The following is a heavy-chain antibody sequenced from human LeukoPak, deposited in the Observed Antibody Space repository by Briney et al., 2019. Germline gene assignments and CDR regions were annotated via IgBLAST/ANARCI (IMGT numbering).Heavy chain of an antibody. V-gene: IGHV1-46*01. CDR2: INPSGGST. CDR3: ARGPRITMVRGGQWYYYMDV. J-gene: IGHJ6*03. CDR1: GYTFTSYA. Sequence: ASVKVSCKASGYTFTSYAISWVRQAPRQGLEWMGLINPSGGSTNYAQKFHDRVTMTRDTSTSTVYMELSSLRSEDTAVYYCARGPRITMVRGGQWYYYMDVWGKGTTVTIS. D-gene: IGHD3-10*01.